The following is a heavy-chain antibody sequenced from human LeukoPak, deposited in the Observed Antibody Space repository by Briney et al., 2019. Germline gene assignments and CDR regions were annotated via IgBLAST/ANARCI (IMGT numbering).Heavy chain of an antibody. CDR2: INHSGST. CDR1: GGSFSGYY. Sequence: SETLSLTCAVYGGSFSGYYWSWIRQPPGKGLEWIGEINHSGSTNYNPSLKSRVTISVDTSKNQFSLKLSSVTAADTAVYYCARPKRLWFGELSLHEVGFDIWGQGTMVTVSS. J-gene: IGHJ3*02. CDR3: ARPKRLWFGELSLHEVGFDI. D-gene: IGHD3-10*01. V-gene: IGHV4-34*01.